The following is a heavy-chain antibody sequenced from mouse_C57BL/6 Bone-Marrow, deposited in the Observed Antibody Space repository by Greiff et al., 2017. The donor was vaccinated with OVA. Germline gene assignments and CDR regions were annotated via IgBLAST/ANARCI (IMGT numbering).Heavy chain of an antibody. CDR1: GFNIKDDY. CDR3: TTTVVATDY. V-gene: IGHV14-4*01. CDR2: IDPENGDT. D-gene: IGHD1-1*01. Sequence: VQLQQSGAELVRPGASVKLSCTASGFNIKDDYMHWVKQRPEQGLEWIGWIDPENGDTESASKFQGKATITADTSSNTAYLQLSSLTSEDTAVYYCTTTVVATDYWGQGTTLTVSS. J-gene: IGHJ2*01.